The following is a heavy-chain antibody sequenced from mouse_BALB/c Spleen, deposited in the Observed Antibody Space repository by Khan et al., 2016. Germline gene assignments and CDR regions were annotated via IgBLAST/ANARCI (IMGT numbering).Heavy chain of an antibody. D-gene: IGHD2-3*01. V-gene: IGHV3-2*02. J-gene: IGHJ4*01. CDR1: GYSITSDYA. Sequence: EVQLQESGPGLVKPSQSLSLTCTVTGYSITSDYAWNWIRQFPGNKLEWMGYISPTGSTNSNPALKSRISITRDTSKNQFFLQLNSVTTEDTATYYCARDGSRYNYAMDYWGQGTSVTVSS. CDR3: ARDGSRYNYAMDY. CDR2: ISPTGST.